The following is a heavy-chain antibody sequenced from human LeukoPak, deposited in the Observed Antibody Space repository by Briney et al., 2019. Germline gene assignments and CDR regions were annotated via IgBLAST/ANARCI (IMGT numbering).Heavy chain of an antibody. J-gene: IGHJ4*02. V-gene: IGHV3-66*02. CDR1: GFTVSRNY. D-gene: IGHD6-19*01. CDR3: AMGEGAVAGSFDY. Sequence: GESLRLSCAASGFTVSRNYMGWVRQAPGKGLEWVSAIHRGGNTYYADSVKGRFTISRDNSKNTLYLQMNSLRPEDTAVYYCAMGEGAVAGSFDYWGQGTLVTVSS. CDR2: IHRGGNT.